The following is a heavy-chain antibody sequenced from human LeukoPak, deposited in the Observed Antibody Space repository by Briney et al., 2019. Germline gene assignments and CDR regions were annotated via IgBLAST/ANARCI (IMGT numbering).Heavy chain of an antibody. D-gene: IGHD3-16*02. CDR2: ISSSGSTI. CDR1: GFTFSSYE. V-gene: IGHV3-48*03. J-gene: IGHJ4*02. CDR3: ATLYYDYVWGSYPPFDY. Sequence: GGSLRLSCAASGFTFSSYEMNWVRQAPGKGLEWVSYISSSGSTIYYADSVKGRFTISRDNAKNSLYLQMNSLRAEDTAVYYCATLYYDYVWGSYPPFDYWGQGTLVTVSS.